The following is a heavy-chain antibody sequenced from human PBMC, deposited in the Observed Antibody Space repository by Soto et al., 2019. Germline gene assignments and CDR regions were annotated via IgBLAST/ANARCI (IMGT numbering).Heavy chain of an antibody. J-gene: IGHJ4*02. Sequence: EVQLLESGGGLVQPGGSLRLSCAASGFTVSSYAMSWVRQAPGKGLEWVSAISGRGGSTYYADSVKVRFTISRDNSKNTLYLQLNSRRAADTAVYYCAKEVEYRSSWSDIDYWGQGTLVTVSS. CDR1: GFTVSSYA. CDR3: AKEVEYRSSWSDIDY. D-gene: IGHD6-13*01. CDR2: ISGRGGST. V-gene: IGHV3-23*01.